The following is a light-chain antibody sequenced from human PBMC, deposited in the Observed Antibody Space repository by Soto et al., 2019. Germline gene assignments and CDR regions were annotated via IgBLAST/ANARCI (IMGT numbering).Light chain of an antibody. V-gene: IGKV3-20*01. CDR2: GAS. CDR3: QHYDISLFA. J-gene: IGKJ3*01. CDR1: QSVRSN. Sequence: EIALTQSPGTLSVSPGERATLSCRASQSVRSNLAWYQQKPGQDPRHLIYGASSRATGIPDRFSGSGFGTDFTLTISRLEPEDFAVYYCQHYDISLFAFGPGTKVDIK.